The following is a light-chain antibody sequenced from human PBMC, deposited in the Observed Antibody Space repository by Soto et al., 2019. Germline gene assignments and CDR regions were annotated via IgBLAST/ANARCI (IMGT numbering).Light chain of an antibody. CDR2: GAS. V-gene: IGKV3-15*01. CDR1: QSVSSN. CDR3: QQYGSSKWT. J-gene: IGKJ1*01. Sequence: EIVITQSPATLSVSPGDRATLSCRASQSVSSNLAWYQQKPGQAPRLLIYGASTRATGIPARFSGSGSGTDFTLTISRLETEDFAVYYCQQYGSSKWTFGQGTKVDIK.